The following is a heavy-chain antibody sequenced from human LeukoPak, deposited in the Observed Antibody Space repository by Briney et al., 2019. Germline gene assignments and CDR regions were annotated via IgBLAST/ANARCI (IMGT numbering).Heavy chain of an antibody. Sequence: PGGSLRLACAASGFTFSSYSMNWVRQAPGKGLEWVSSISSSSSYIYYADSVKGRFTISRDNAKNSLYLQMNSLRAEDTAVYYCARDVAGTTLGDHDYWGQGTLVTVSS. V-gene: IGHV3-21*01. D-gene: IGHD1-7*01. CDR3: ARDVAGTTLGDHDY. J-gene: IGHJ4*02. CDR1: GFTFSSYS. CDR2: ISSSSSYI.